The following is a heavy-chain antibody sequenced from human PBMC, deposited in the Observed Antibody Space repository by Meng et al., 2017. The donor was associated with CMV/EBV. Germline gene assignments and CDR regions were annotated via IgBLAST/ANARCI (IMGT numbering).Heavy chain of an antibody. J-gene: IGHJ4*02. CDR2: IYSSGST. CDR3: ASLGGGY. D-gene: IGHD3-16*01. Sequence: PLSLTCTVPGGSISSHVWSWIRQPAGKGLEWIGRIYSSGSTNYNPSLKSRVTMSVDTSKNQYSLQLNSVTAADTAVYYCASLGGGYWGQGTLVTVSS. CDR1: GGSISSHV. V-gene: IGHV4-4*07.